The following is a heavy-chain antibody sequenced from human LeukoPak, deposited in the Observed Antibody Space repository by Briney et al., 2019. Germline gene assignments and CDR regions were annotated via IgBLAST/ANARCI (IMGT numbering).Heavy chain of an antibody. V-gene: IGHV3-21*01. J-gene: IGHJ6*02. CDR3: ARDGEMATIRDYYYYGMDV. Sequence: GGPLRLSCAASGFTFSSYGMHWVRQAPGKGLEWVSFISSSSSYIYYADSVKGRFTISRDNAKNSLYLQMNSLRAEDTAVYYCARDGEMATIRDYYYYGMDVWGQGTTVTVSS. D-gene: IGHD5-24*01. CDR1: GFTFSSYG. CDR2: ISSSSSYI.